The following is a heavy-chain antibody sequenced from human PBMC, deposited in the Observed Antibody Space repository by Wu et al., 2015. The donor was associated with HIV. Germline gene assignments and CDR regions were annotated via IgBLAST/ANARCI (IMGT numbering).Heavy chain of an antibody. D-gene: IGHD3-22*01. J-gene: IGHJ3*01. Sequence: QVQLVQSEAEVKKPGSSVKVSCKASGGTFSSYAISWVRQAPGQGLEWMGGIIPIFGTANYAQKFQGRVTITADESTSTAYMELSSLRSEDTAVYYCARATRITMIINDAFDFWGQGTMVTVSS. CDR3: ARATRITMIINDAFDF. CDR1: GGTFSSYA. V-gene: IGHV1-69*12. CDR2: IIPIFGTA.